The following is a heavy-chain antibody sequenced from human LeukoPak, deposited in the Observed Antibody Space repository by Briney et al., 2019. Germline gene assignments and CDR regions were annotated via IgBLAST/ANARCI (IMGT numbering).Heavy chain of an antibody. CDR3: ARDLRTDY. CDR1: GFTLSDYD. V-gene: IGHV3-13*01. J-gene: IGHJ4*02. CDR2: IGAAGDT. Sequence: GGSLRLSCAASGFTLSDYDMHWVRRGTGKGLEWVSAIGAAGDTYYQGSVKGRFTISRDEAKNFLYLQMNSLRVEDTAVYYCARDLRTDYWGQGTLVTVSS.